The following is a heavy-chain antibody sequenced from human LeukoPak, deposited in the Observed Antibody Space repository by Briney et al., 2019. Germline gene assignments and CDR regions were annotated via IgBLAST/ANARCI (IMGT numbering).Heavy chain of an antibody. V-gene: IGHV3-21*04. CDR3: ARDPVGDYNFYYMDV. CDR2: IGRTSSYI. Sequence: GGSLRLSCAASGFTFSSYRMNWVRQAPGRGLEWVSSIGRTSSYIYYADSVKGRFTISRDNAKNSLYLEMNNLRAEDTALYYCARDPVGDYNFYYMDVRGKGTTVTVSS. J-gene: IGHJ6*03. D-gene: IGHD4/OR15-4a*01. CDR1: GFTFSSYR.